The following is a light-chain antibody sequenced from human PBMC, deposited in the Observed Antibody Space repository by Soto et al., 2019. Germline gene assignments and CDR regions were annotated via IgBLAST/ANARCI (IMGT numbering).Light chain of an antibody. J-gene: IGLJ2*01. CDR1: SSNIGSNY. CDR3: AAWDDSLSGYVV. Sequence: QLVLTQPPSASGTPGQRVTISCSGSSSNIGSNYVYWYQQLPGTAPKLLIYRNNQRPSGVPDRFSGSKSGTSASLAISGLRSEDEADYYCAAWDDSLSGYVVFCGGTKLTVL. V-gene: IGLV1-47*01. CDR2: RNN.